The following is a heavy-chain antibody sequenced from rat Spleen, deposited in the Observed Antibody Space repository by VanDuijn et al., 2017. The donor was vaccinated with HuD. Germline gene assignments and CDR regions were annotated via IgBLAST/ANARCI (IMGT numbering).Heavy chain of an antibody. CDR1: GFSITNTYR. CDR2: IDSAGRT. V-gene: IGHV3-3*01. CDR3: ARSAILRIVRDVMDA. D-gene: IGHD1-6*01. Sequence: EVQLQESGPGLVKPSQSLSLTCSVTGFSITNTYRWNWIRKFPGNKLEWMGYIDSAGRTNYNPSLKSRISITRDTSKNQFFLQVNSVTTEDTATYYCARSAILRIVRDVMDAWGQGTSVTVSS. J-gene: IGHJ4*01.